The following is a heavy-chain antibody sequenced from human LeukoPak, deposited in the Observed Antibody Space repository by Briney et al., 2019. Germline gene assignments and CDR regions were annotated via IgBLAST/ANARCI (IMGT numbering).Heavy chain of an antibody. CDR1: GGSISSGGYY. Sequence: PSETLSLTCTVSGGSISSGGYYWSWIRQHPGKGLEWIGYIYYSGSTYYNPSLKSRVTISVDTSKNQFSLKLSSVTAADTAVYYCARTQTYYDFWSGYHYYYYYYMDVWGKGTTVTVSS. CDR3: ARTQTYYDFWSGYHYYYYYYMDV. CDR2: IYYSGST. V-gene: IGHV4-31*03. J-gene: IGHJ6*03. D-gene: IGHD3-3*01.